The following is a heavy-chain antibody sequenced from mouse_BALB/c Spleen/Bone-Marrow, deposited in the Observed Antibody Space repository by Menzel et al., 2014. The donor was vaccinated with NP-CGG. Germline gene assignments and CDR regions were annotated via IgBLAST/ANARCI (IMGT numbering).Heavy chain of an antibody. J-gene: IGHJ4*01. CDR3: ARELVRGMDY. Sequence: VQVVESGAELVRPGTSVKVSCKASGYAFTNYWIEWIKQRPGQGLEWIGVINPGSGGINYNEKFKGKATLTADKSSSTAYMQLSSPTSDDSAVYFCARELVRGMDYWGQGTSVTVSS. D-gene: IGHD1-1*01. CDR2: INPGSGGI. V-gene: IGHV1-54*01. CDR1: GYAFTNYW.